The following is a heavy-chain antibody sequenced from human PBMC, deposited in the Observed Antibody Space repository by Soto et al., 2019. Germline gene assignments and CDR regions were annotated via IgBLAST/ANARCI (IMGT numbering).Heavy chain of an antibody. V-gene: IGHV3-33*01. CDR3: ARGFFYYYYGMDV. D-gene: IGHD3-3*01. Sequence: QVQLVESGGGVVQPGRSLRLSCAASGFTFSSYGMHWVRQAPGKGLEWVAVIWYDGSNKYYADYVKVRFTISRDNSKNTLYLQMNSLRVEDTAVYYCARGFFYYYYGMDVWGQGSTVTVSS. CDR2: IWYDGSNK. CDR1: GFTFSSYG. J-gene: IGHJ6*02.